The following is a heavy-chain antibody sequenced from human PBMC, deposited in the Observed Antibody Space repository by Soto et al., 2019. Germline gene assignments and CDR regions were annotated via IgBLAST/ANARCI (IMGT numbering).Heavy chain of an antibody. V-gene: IGHV4-61*08. CDR1: GAALSSGGYF. CDR3: TRQQSDDNYFDP. Sequence: SETLSLTCTVSGAALSSGGYFYTWVRQPPGKGLEWLGYIYYSGGTNYNPSPKSRVTLSLDKSKSQFSLRLISVTAADTAVYYCTRQQSDDNYFDPWAQGTLVTVSS. D-gene: IGHD6-13*01. J-gene: IGHJ5*02. CDR2: IYYSGGT.